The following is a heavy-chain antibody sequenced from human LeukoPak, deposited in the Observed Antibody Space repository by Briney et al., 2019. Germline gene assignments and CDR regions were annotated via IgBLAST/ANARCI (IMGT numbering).Heavy chain of an antibody. Sequence: ASVKVSCKASGYTFTGYYMHWVRQAPGQGLEWMGWISAYNGNTNYAQKLQGRVTMTTDTSTSTAYMELRSLRSDDTAVYYCARDNYDILTGYYSGHFDYWGQGTLVTVSS. D-gene: IGHD3-9*01. J-gene: IGHJ4*02. CDR3: ARDNYDILTGYYSGHFDY. V-gene: IGHV1-18*04. CDR1: GYTFTGYY. CDR2: ISAYNGNT.